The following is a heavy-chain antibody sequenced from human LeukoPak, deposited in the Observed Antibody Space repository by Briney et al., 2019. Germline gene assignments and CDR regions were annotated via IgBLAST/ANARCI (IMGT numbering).Heavy chain of an antibody. V-gene: IGHV1-69*06. CDR1: GGTFSSYA. CDR3: ASNYGYSYGYYYYYYMDV. Sequence: ASVKVSCKASGGTFSSYAISWVRQAPGQGLEWMGGIIPIFGTANYAQKSQGRVTITADKSTSTAYMELSSLRSEDTAVYYCASNYGYSYGYYYYYYMDVWGKGTTVTVSS. CDR2: IIPIFGTA. J-gene: IGHJ6*03. D-gene: IGHD5-18*01.